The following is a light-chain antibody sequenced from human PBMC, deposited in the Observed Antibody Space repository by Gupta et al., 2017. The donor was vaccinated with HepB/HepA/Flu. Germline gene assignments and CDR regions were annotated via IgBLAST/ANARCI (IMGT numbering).Light chain of an antibody. CDR1: SSNVGSNN. J-gene: IGLJ2*01. CDR2: YND. Sequence: SVLTQSTSISGTPGQMVTISCSCSSSNVGSNNVNWYQQLPGTAPKLLIYYNDERPSGVPDRISGSKSGTSASLAISGLQSEDEADYYCAAWDTSLNAVVFGGGTKLTVL. V-gene: IGLV1-44*01. CDR3: AAWDTSLNAVV.